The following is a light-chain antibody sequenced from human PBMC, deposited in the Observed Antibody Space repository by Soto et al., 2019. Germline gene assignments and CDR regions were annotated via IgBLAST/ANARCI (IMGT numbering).Light chain of an antibody. CDR3: AAWDDSLRAVV. V-gene: IGLV1-44*01. J-gene: IGLJ2*01. Sequence: QSVLTQSPSASGTPGQRVTISCSGSRSNIGTYTVNWYQQLPGTAPTLLIFRNHQRPSGVPDRFSGSKSGTSASLAISGPQSEDEADYYCAAWDDSLRAVVFGGRTKVTVL. CDR2: RNH. CDR1: RSNIGTYT.